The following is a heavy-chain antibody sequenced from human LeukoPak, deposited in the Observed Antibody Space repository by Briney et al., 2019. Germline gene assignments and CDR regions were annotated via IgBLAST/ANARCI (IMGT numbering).Heavy chain of an antibody. V-gene: IGHV3-30*02. J-gene: IGHJ6*03. CDR3: AKEKNDYSDYSYMDV. Sequence: GGSLRLSCAASGFTFSNYGMHWVRQAPGKRLEGVAFIRYDGSNKYCADSVKGRFTVSRDNTKNTLYLQMNSLRAEDTAAYYCAKEKNDYSDYSYMDVWGKGTTVTVSS. CDR1: GFTFSNYG. D-gene: IGHD4-11*01. CDR2: IRYDGSNK.